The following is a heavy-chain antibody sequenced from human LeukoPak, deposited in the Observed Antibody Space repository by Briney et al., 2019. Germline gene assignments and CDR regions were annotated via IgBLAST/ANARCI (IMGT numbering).Heavy chain of an antibody. Sequence: ASVKLSCNASGYTFTSYDINWVRHATGQGLEWKGWMNPNSGNTGYAQKFQGRATMTRNTSISTAYMELSSLRSEDTAVYYCARAKFDSSRYYYRGFDIWGQGTMVTVSS. CDR2: MNPNSGNT. J-gene: IGHJ3*02. V-gene: IGHV1-8*01. CDR3: ARAKFDSSRYYYRGFDI. CDR1: GYTFTSYD. D-gene: IGHD3-22*01.